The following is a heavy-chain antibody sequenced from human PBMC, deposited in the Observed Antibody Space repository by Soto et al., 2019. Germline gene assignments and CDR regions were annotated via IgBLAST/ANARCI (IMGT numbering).Heavy chain of an antibody. CDR3: ARQGRQLPNWDEYYFDY. D-gene: IGHD2-2*01. V-gene: IGHV4-39*01. J-gene: IGHJ4*02. CDR2: IYYSGST. Sequence: PSEALSLTCTVSGGSISSSSYYWGWIRQPPGKGLEWIGSIYYSGSTYYNPSLKSRVTISVDTSKNQFSLKLSSVTAADTAVYYCARQGRQLPNWDEYYFDYWGQGTLVTVSS. CDR1: GGSISSSSYY.